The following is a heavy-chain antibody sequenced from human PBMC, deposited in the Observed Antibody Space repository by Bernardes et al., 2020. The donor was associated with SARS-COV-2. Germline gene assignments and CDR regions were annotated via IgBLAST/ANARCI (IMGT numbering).Heavy chain of an antibody. CDR3: ARLPRYSYGNYYYYYGMDV. Sequence: ASMKVSCKASGYTFTSYGISWVRQAPGQGLEWMGWISAYNGNTNYAQKLQGRVTMTTDTSTSTAYMELRSLRSDDTAVYYCARLPRYSYGNYYYYYGMDVWGQGTTVTVSS. CDR1: GYTFTSYG. J-gene: IGHJ6*02. V-gene: IGHV1-18*04. D-gene: IGHD5-18*01. CDR2: ISAYNGNT.